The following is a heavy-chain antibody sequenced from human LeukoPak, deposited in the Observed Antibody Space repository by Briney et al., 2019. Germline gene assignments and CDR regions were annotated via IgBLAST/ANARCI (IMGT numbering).Heavy chain of an antibody. J-gene: IGHJ4*02. CDR1: GGSFSGYY. D-gene: IGHD1-20*01. CDR3: ARGGRYYWGVYYFDY. Sequence: PSETLSLTCAVYGGSFSGYYWSWIRQPPGKGLEWIGEINHSGSTNYNPSLKSRVTTSVDTSKNQFSLKLSSVTAADTAVYYCARGGRYYWGVYYFDYWGQGTLVTVSS. V-gene: IGHV4-34*01. CDR2: INHSGST.